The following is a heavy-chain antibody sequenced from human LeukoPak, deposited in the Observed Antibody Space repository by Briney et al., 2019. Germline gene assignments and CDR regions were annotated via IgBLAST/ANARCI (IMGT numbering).Heavy chain of an antibody. D-gene: IGHD3-22*01. CDR3: ARDAGYDRFDY. Sequence: GGSLRLSCADSGFTFSRSWMTWVRQAPGKGREWVANIKEDGSAQNYVDSVKGRFTISRDNAKNTLYLEMKSLRAEDTAVYYCARDAGYDRFDYWGQGTLVTVSS. J-gene: IGHJ4*02. CDR2: IKEDGSAQ. V-gene: IGHV3-7*05. CDR1: GFTFSRSW.